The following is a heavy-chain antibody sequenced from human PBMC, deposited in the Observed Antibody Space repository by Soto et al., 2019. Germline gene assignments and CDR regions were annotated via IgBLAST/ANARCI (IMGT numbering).Heavy chain of an antibody. CDR3: ARARWLQFSDYYGMDV. Sequence: SETLSLTCTVSGGSISSYYWSWIRQPPGKGLEWIGYIYYSGSTNYNPSLKSRVTISVDTSKNQFSLKLSSVTTADTAVYYCARARWLQFSDYYGMDVWGQGTTVTVSS. CDR1: GGSISSYY. CDR2: IYYSGST. D-gene: IGHD5-12*01. V-gene: IGHV4-59*01. J-gene: IGHJ6*02.